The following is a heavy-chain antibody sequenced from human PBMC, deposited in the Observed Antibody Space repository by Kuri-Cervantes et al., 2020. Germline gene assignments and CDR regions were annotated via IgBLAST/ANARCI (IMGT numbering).Heavy chain of an antibody. Sequence: SETLSLTCAVYGGSFSGYYWSWIRQPPGKGLEWIGEINHSGSTNYNPSLKSRVTISVDTSKNQFSLKLSSVTAADTAVYYCARGDSSWLGYYYYYMDVWGKGTTVTV. J-gene: IGHJ6*03. CDR2: INHSGST. V-gene: IGHV4-34*01. D-gene: IGHD6-13*01. CDR3: ARGDSSWLGYYYYYMDV. CDR1: GGSFSGYY.